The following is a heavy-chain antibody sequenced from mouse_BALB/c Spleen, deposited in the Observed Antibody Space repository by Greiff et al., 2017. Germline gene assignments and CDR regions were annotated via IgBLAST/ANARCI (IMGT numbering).Heavy chain of an antibody. J-gene: IGHJ4*01. CDR1: GYTFTSYW. CDR3: ARGDYYGHYYAMDY. D-gene: IGHD1-2*01. Sequence: QVQLQQSGAELVKPGASVKLSCKTSGYTFTSYWIQWVKQRPGQGLGWIGEIFPGTGTTYYNEKFKGKATLTIDTSSSTAYMQLSSLTSEDSAVYFCARGDYYGHYYAMDYWGQGTSVTVSS. CDR2: IFPGTGTT. V-gene: IGHV1S132*01.